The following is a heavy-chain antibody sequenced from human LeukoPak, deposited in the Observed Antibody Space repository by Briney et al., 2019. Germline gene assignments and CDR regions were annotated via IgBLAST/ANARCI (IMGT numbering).Heavy chain of an antibody. CDR1: GFTFGTYW. CDR2: INSDGSST. V-gene: IGHV3-74*01. D-gene: IGHD4-17*01. J-gene: IGHJ4*02. CDR3: VGVTTTTLFDC. Sequence: GGSLRLSCAASGFTFGTYWMHWVRQEPGKGLVWVSRINSDGSSTIYADSVKGRFTISRDNTKNTLYLQMNSLRVEDTAVYYCVGVTTTTLFDCWGQGTLVTVSS.